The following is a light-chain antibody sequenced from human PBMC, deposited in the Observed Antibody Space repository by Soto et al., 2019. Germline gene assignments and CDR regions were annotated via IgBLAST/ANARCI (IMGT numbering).Light chain of an antibody. J-gene: IGKJ4*01. Sequence: DIQMTQSRCTLSASVGDRVTITCRASQTISSWLAWYQQKPGKAPKLLIYKASSLESGVPSRFSGSGSGTDCTLTITSLQPEDGSTYYCLQEYNYPLTFGGGTKVDIK. V-gene: IGKV1-5*03. CDR1: QTISSW. CDR3: LQEYNYPLT. CDR2: KAS.